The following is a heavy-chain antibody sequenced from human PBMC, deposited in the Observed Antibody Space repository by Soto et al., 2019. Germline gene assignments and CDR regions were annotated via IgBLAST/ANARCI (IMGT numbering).Heavy chain of an antibody. D-gene: IGHD3-10*01. CDR2: ISYDGSNK. CDR1: GFTFSSYG. CDR3: AKSPSLLWFGEPPLTNYFDY. V-gene: IGHV3-30*18. Sequence: QAGGSLRLSCAASGFTFSSYGMHWVRQAPGKGLEWVAVISYDGSNKYYADSVKGRFTISRDNSKNTLYLQMNSLRAEDTAVYYCAKSPSLLWFGEPPLTNYFDYWGQGTLVTVSS. J-gene: IGHJ4*02.